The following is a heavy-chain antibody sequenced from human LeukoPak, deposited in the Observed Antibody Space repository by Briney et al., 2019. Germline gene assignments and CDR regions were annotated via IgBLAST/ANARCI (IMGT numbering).Heavy chain of an antibody. CDR3: ARVGGGYSSSSGRDY. Sequence: GTSVKVSCKASGYTFTNYYMHWVRQAPGQGLEWMGIIDPSNGRTSYAQKFQGRVTVTSDTSTNTVFMDLSSLRSDDTAVYYCARVGGGYSSSSGRDYCGQGTLVTVSS. V-gene: IGHV1-46*03. D-gene: IGHD6-6*01. CDR1: GYTFTNYY. CDR2: IDPSNGRT. J-gene: IGHJ4*02.